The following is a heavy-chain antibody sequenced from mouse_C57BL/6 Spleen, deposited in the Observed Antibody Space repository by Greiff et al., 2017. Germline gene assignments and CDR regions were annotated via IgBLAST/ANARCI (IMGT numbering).Heavy chain of an antibody. Sequence: QVQLQQPGAELVKPGASVKMSCKASGYTFTSYWITWVKQRPGQGLEWIGDLYPGSGSTNYNEKFKSKATLTVDTSSSTAYMQLSSLTSEDSTVYYCARSGYDYDSYWGQGTTLTVSS. CDR3: ARSGYDYDSY. V-gene: IGHV1-55*01. CDR1: GYTFTSYW. J-gene: IGHJ2*01. D-gene: IGHD2-4*01. CDR2: LYPGSGST.